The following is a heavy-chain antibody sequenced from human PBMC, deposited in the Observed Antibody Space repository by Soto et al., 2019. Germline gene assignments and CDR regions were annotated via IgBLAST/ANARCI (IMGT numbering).Heavy chain of an antibody. CDR1: GYSFSNYW. D-gene: IGHD3-10*01. J-gene: IGHJ3*02. Sequence: PGESLKISCKASGYSFSNYWIGWVRQMPGKGLEWMGLIYPADSDTRYSPSFQGQVTISADKSSSTAYMQWSSLKASDTAKYFCARFDTDVVRAFDIWGQGTMVTVSS. CDR2: IYPADSDT. CDR3: ARFDTDVVRAFDI. V-gene: IGHV5-51*01.